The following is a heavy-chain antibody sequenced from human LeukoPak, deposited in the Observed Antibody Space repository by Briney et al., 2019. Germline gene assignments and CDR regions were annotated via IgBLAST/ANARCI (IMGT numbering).Heavy chain of an antibody. CDR1: GFIVSTND. D-gene: IGHD3-22*01. Sequence: GGSLRFSCAASGFIVSTNDMSWVRQAPGKGLEWVSVTRSDGRTSYGDSVKGRFIISRDNSKNTVYLQMNSLRAEDTAVYYCVRYDSSGNWGQGTLVTVSS. CDR2: TRSDGRT. V-gene: IGHV3-53*01. CDR3: VRYDSSGN. J-gene: IGHJ4*02.